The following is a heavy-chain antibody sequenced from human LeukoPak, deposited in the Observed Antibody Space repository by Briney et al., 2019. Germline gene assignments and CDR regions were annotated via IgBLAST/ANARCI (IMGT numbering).Heavy chain of an antibody. CDR1: GFTFSSYW. Sequence: GGSLRLSCAASGFTFSSYWMSWVRQAPGKGLEWVANIKQDGSEKYYVDSVKGRFTISRDNAKNSLYLQMNSLRAEDTAVYYCAKLTLYYYYDSSGYYSGNDAFDIWGQGTMVTVSS. V-gene: IGHV3-7*01. D-gene: IGHD3-22*01. CDR3: AKLTLYYYYDSSGYYSGNDAFDI. CDR2: IKQDGSEK. J-gene: IGHJ3*02.